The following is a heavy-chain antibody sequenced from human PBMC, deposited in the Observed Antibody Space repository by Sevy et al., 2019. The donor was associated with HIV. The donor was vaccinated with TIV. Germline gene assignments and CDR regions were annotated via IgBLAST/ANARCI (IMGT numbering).Heavy chain of an antibody. J-gene: IGHJ4*02. CDR3: ARITIFGVVIGFDY. CDR2: INPNSGGT. CDR1: GYTFTGYY. D-gene: IGHD3-3*01. V-gene: IGHV1-2*06. Sequence: ASVKVSCKASGYTFTGYYMHWVRQAPGQGLEWMGRINPNSGGTNYAQTFQGRVTMTSDTSISTAYMELSRLRSDDTAVYYCARITIFGVVIGFDYWGQGTLVTVSS.